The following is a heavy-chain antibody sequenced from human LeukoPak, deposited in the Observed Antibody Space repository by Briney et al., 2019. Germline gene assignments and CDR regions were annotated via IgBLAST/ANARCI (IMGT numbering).Heavy chain of an antibody. CDR1: GFTFSDYY. Sequence: GGSLRLSCAASGFTFSDYYMSWIRQAPGKGLEWVSYISSSSSTIYYADSVKGRFTISRDNAKNSLYLQMNSLRAEDTAVYYCATGWDTAMVAPDAFDIWGQGTMVTVSS. D-gene: IGHD5-18*01. CDR2: ISSSSSTI. CDR3: ATGWDTAMVAPDAFDI. J-gene: IGHJ3*02. V-gene: IGHV3-11*04.